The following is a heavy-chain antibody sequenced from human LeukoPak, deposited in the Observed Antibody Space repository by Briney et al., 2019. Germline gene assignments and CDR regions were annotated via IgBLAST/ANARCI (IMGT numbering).Heavy chain of an antibody. CDR1: GFTFSSYA. CDR3: AKQTRGVYSSSRCDY. D-gene: IGHD6-13*01. Sequence: GGSLRLSCAASGFTFSSYAMSWVRQAPGKGLEWVSAISGSGGSTYYADSVKGRFTISRDNSKNTLYLQMNSLRAEDTAVYYCAKQTRGVYSSSRCDYWGQGTLVTVSS. CDR2: ISGSGGST. V-gene: IGHV3-23*01. J-gene: IGHJ4*02.